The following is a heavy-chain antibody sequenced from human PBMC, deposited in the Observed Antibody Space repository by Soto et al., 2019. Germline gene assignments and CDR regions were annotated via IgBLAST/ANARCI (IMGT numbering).Heavy chain of an antibody. CDR3: AREGYYSGSESYSPPRYYGMDG. Sequence: QVKLVQSGAEVKKPGASVKVSCKASGYSFTTYGISWVRQAPGQGLEWMGWISDYNGNTNYEKKFQGRVTMTTDTSTRTAYMELKSLRSDDTAVYYCAREGYYSGSESYSPPRYYGMDGWGQGTTVTVS. CDR1: GYSFTTYG. CDR2: ISDYNGNT. V-gene: IGHV1-18*01. J-gene: IGHJ6*02. D-gene: IGHD3-10*01.